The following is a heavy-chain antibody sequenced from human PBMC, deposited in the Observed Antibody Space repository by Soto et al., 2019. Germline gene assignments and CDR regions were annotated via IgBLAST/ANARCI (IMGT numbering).Heavy chain of an antibody. CDR2: ISAYNGNT. Sequence: ASVKVSCKASGYTFTSYGISWVRQAPGQGLEWMGWISAYNGNTNYAQKLQGRVTMTTDTSTSTAYMELRSLRSDDTAVYYCARDRKARVVVAAKEKNWFDPWGQGTLVTVSS. V-gene: IGHV1-18*01. CDR1: GYTFTSYG. D-gene: IGHD2-15*01. J-gene: IGHJ5*02. CDR3: ARDRKARVVVAAKEKNWFDP.